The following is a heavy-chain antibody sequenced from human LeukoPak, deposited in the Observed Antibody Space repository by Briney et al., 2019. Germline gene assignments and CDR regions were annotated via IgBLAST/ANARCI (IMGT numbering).Heavy chain of an antibody. CDR3: VRREGLRRGYSGRGAFDL. D-gene: IGHD5-12*01. J-gene: IGHJ3*01. CDR1: GFTSGRYW. V-gene: IGHV3-7*01. Sequence: TGGSLRLSCAASGFTSGRYWMSWVRQTSGKGREWVANIKQDGSERYYVDSVRGRFTISRDNAKNSLYLRMNSLTAEDTAVYYCVRREGLRRGYSGRGAFDLWGQGTMVTVSS. CDR2: IKQDGSER.